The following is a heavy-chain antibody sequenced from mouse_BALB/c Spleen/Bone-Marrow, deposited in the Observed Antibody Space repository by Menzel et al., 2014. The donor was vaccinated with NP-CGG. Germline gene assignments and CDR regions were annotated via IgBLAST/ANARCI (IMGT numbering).Heavy chain of an antibody. J-gene: IGHJ4*01. CDR1: GYTFTNYW. CDR2: IYPSDSYT. CDR3: TRWLPYAMDY. D-gene: IGHD2-2*01. V-gene: IGHV1-69*02. Sequence: QVQLQQSGAELVRPGASVKLSCKASGYTFTNYWINWVKQRPGQGLEWIGKIYPSDSYTNYNQKFKDKATLTVDKSSSTAYMQLSSPTSEDSAVYYCTRWLPYAMDYWGQGTSVTVSS.